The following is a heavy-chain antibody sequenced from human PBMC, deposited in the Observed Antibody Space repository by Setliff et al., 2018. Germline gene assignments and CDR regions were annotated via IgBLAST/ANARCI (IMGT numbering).Heavy chain of an antibody. D-gene: IGHD7-27*01. J-gene: IGHJ4*02. Sequence: GGSLRLSCVVSGFTFNNYAMTWVRQAPGKGLEWVSSISGSGGTTDYADSVRGRFTVSRDNSKDTVHLQLSSLRVDDTAVYYCAKDKSRVVMQYAGWGLFDYWGQGTLVTVSS. CDR1: GFTFNNYA. V-gene: IGHV3-23*01. CDR3: AKDKSRVVMQYAGWGLFDY. CDR2: ISGSGGTT.